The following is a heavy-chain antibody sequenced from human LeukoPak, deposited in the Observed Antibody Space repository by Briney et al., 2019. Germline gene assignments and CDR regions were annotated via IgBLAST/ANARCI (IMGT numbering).Heavy chain of an antibody. J-gene: IGHJ5*02. CDR2: MYHSGDT. CDR3: ARSKAHLSTSWYGTWFDP. V-gene: IGHV4-38-2*01. CDR1: GGSFSGYY. D-gene: IGHD2-2*01. Sequence: SETLSLTCAVYGGSFSGYYWGWIRQPPGKGLEWIGSMYHSGDTYYNPSLKSRVTISVDTSKNQLSLKLSSVTAADTAVYYCARSKAHLSTSWYGTWFDPWGQGTLVTVSS.